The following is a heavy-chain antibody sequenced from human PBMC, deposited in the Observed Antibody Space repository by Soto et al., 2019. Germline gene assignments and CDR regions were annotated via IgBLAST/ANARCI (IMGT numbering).Heavy chain of an antibody. D-gene: IGHD6-13*01. V-gene: IGHV1-2*02. CDR3: ARALRSSSWPLPFDY. CDR1: GYTFTGYY. CDR2: INPNSGGT. J-gene: IGHJ4*02. Sequence: GASVKVSCKASGYTFTGYYMHWVRQAPGQGLEWMGWINPNSGGTNYAQKFQGRVTMTRDTSISTAYMELSRLRSDDTAVYYCARALRSSSWPLPFDYWGQGTLVTVYS.